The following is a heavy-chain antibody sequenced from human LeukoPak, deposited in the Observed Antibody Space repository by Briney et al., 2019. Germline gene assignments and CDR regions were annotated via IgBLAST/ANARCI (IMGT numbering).Heavy chain of an antibody. CDR2: IYHSGST. J-gene: IGHJ4*02. V-gene: IGHV4-30-2*01. CDR3: AGSSDYYGSGSPPFDY. CDR1: GGSISSGGYS. Sequence: SETLSLTCAVSGGSISSGGYSWSWIRQPPGKGLEWIGYIYHSGSTYYNPSLKSRVTISVDRSKNQFSLKLSSVTAADTAVYYCAGSSDYYGSGSPPFDYWGQGTLVTVSS. D-gene: IGHD3-10*01.